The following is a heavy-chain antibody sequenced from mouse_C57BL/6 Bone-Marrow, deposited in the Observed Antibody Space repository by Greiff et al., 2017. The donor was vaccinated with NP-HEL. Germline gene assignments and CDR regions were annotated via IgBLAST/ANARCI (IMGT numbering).Heavy chain of an antibody. D-gene: IGHD2-1*01. Sequence: VQLQQSGAELARPGASVKMSCKASGYTFTSYTMHWVKQRPGQGLEWIGYINPSSGYTKYNQKFKDKATLTADKSSSTAYMQLSSLTSEDSAVYYCASNAYGNYPFDYWGQGTTLTVSS. CDR1: GYTFTSYT. J-gene: IGHJ2*01. CDR2: INPSSGYT. V-gene: IGHV1-4*01. CDR3: ASNAYGNYPFDY.